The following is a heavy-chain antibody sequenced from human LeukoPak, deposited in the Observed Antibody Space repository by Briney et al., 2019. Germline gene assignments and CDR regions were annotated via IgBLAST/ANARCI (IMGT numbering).Heavy chain of an antibody. CDR3: ASIWSGSLDY. V-gene: IGHV3-33*03. Sequence: PGGSLRLSCAASGFNFNHYGMDWVRQAPGKGLEWVAGIRFDGGKQWYADSVMGRFTISRDNSKNTVYLQMDSLRAEDTAVYYCASIWSGSLDYWGQGTLVTVSS. CDR2: IRFDGGKQ. CDR1: GFNFNHYG. D-gene: IGHD3-3*01. J-gene: IGHJ4*02.